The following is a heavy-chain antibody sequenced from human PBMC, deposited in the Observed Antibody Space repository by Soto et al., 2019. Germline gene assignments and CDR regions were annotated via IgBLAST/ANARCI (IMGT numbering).Heavy chain of an antibody. Sequence: PGGSLRLSCAASEFTFSTYWMSWVRQAPGKGLEWVANIKQDGSQRYYVDSVTGRFTISRDNAKNSLYLQMNSLRAEDTAVYYCATDSGTSDYWGQGTLVTVSS. D-gene: IGHD1-1*01. V-gene: IGHV3-7*01. J-gene: IGHJ4*02. CDR3: ATDSGTSDY. CDR2: IKQDGSQR. CDR1: EFTFSTYW.